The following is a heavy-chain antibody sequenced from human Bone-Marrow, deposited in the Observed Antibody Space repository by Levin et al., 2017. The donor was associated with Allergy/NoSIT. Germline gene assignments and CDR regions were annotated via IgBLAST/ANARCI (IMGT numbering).Heavy chain of an antibody. V-gene: IGHV4-38-2*01. CDR2: IYHSGYT. CDR1: SFSISSDYY. J-gene: IGHJ4*02. CDR3: ARSMGRRISDLDY. Sequence: PSETLSLTCAVSSFSISSDYYWGWIRQPPGKGLEWIASIYHSGYTYYNPSLKSRVTILVDTSKNQFSLKLTSVTAADSAVYYCARSMGRRISDLDYWGQGTLVTVSS. D-gene: IGHD2-8*01.